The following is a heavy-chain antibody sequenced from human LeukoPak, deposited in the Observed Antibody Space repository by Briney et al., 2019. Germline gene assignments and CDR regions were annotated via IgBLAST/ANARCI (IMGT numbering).Heavy chain of an antibody. CDR1: GFTFTSSA. V-gene: IGHV1-58*02. J-gene: IGHJ3*02. Sequence: SVKVSCKASGFTFTSSAMQWVRQARGQRLEWIGWIVVGSGNTNYAQKFQERVTITRDMSTSTAYMELSSLRSEDTAVYYCAKVGCWNSVCHGAFDTWGQGTVVTVSS. CDR3: AKVGCWNSVCHGAFDT. D-gene: IGHD1-7*01. CDR2: IVVGSGNT.